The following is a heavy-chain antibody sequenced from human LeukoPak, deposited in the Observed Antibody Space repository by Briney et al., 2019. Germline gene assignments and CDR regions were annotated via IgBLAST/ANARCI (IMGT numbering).Heavy chain of an antibody. CDR2: INSDGSWT. D-gene: IGHD2-2*01. J-gene: IGHJ4*02. CDR1: GNYW. CDR3: VSFYETY. V-gene: IGHV3-74*01. Sequence: KPGGSLRLSCAASGNYWMHWVRQAPGKGLVWVSHINSDGSWTIYADSVKGRFTISKGNAKNTVYLQMNNLRAEDTAVYYCVSFYETYWGRGTLVTVSS.